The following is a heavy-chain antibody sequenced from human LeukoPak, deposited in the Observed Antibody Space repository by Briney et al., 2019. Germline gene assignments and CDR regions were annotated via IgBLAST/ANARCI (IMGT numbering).Heavy chain of an antibody. D-gene: IGHD6-19*01. CDR3: AKGQYSSGWLDYFDY. V-gene: IGHV3-23*01. CDR2: ISSSGSST. CDR1: GFTFSSYA. J-gene: IGHJ4*02. Sequence: PGGSLRLSCTASGFTFSSYAMTWVRQAPGKGLEWVSAISSSGSSTYYADSVKGRFTISRDNSKNTLYLQMNSLRVEDTAVYYCAKGQYSSGWLDYFDYWGQGTLVTVSS.